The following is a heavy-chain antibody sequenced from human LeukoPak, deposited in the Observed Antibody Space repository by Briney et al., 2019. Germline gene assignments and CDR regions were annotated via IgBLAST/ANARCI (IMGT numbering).Heavy chain of an antibody. CDR2: IIPIFGTA. J-gene: IGHJ6*03. Sequence: GASVKVSCKACGGTFSSYAISWVRQAPGQGLEWMGGIIPIFGTANYAQKFQGRVTITTDESTSTAYMELSSLRSEDTAVYYCARESAYIVATTYYYYYMDVWGKGTTVTVSS. CDR3: ARESAYIVATTYYYYYMDV. D-gene: IGHD5-12*01. V-gene: IGHV1-69*05. CDR1: GGTFSSYA.